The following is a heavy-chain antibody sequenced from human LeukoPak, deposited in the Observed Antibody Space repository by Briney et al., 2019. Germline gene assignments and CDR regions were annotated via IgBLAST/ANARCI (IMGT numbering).Heavy chain of an antibody. CDR3: ARETYGSGRDNWFDP. J-gene: IGHJ5*02. CDR1: GFTFSSYS. CDR2: ISSSSSYI. V-gene: IGHV3-21*01. Sequence: PGGSLRLSCAASGFTFSSYSMNWVRQAPGKGREWVSSISSSSSYIYYADSVKGRFTISRDNAKNSLYLQMNSLRAEDTAVYYCARETYGSGRDNWFDPWGQGTLVTVSS. D-gene: IGHD3-10*01.